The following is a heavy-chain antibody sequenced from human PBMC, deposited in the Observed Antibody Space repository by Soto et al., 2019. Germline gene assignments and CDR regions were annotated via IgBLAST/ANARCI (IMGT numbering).Heavy chain of an antibody. V-gene: IGHV3-33*03. Sequence: QLHLVESGGGVVQPGTSLRLACVESRFSFSTYGMHWVRQFPGKGLEWVGGIWYDGSQQFYADSVKGRFTISRDNDKHTVSMQMNNLTTEDTPLYSCATIVGVGCRGGERDYWGQCTVVTVAS. CDR2: IWYDGSQQ. CDR1: RFSFSTYG. D-gene: IGHD2-15*01. CDR3: ATIVGVGCRGGERDY. J-gene: IGHJ4*02.